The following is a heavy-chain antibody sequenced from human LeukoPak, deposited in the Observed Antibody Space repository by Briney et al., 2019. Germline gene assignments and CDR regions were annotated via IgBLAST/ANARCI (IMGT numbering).Heavy chain of an antibody. CDR3: VRENHGSFDY. V-gene: IGHV3-48*03. D-gene: IGHD1-14*01. CDR1: GFTFSSFE. CDR2: ISSSGSTI. Sequence: QPGGSLRLSCAASGFTFSSFEMNWVRQAPGKGLEWVSYISSSGSTIYYADSVKGRFAISRDNAKNSLYLQMNSLRAEDTAVYYCVRENHGSFDYWGPGKPGHRLL. J-gene: IGHJ4*02.